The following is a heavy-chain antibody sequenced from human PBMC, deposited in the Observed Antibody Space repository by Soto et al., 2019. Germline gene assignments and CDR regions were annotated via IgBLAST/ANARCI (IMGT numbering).Heavy chain of an antibody. D-gene: IGHD1-26*01. CDR2: IHPSGQPI. Sequence: EVQLVESGGGLIQPGGSLRLSCAASGFTFSTSEMYWVRQAPGKGLEWVSYIHPSGQPIFYADSVKGRFTISRDNAKNSLYRQMSSLRAEDSAVYDCARRASRWGQGTMVTVSS. J-gene: IGHJ3*01. CDR3: ARRASR. V-gene: IGHV3-48*03. CDR1: GFTFSTSE.